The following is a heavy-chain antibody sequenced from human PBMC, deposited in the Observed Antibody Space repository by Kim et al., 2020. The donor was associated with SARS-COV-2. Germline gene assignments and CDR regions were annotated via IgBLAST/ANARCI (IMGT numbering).Heavy chain of an antibody. J-gene: IGHJ4*02. Sequence: SETLSLTCTVSGGSISSYYWSWIRQPPGKGLEWIGYIYYSGSTNYNPSLKSRVTISVDTSKNQFSLKLSSVTAADTAVYYCARLGGYRAAAGIDYWGQGTLVTVSS. V-gene: IGHV4-59*01. D-gene: IGHD6-13*01. CDR1: GGSISSYY. CDR2: IYYSGST. CDR3: ARLGGYRAAAGIDY.